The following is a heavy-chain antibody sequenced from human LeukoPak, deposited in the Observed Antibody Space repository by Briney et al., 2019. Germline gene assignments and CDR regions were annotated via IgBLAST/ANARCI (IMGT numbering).Heavy chain of an antibody. CDR2: INPSGGST. CDR3: VREVEFCGGDCYSAGGFDP. J-gene: IGHJ5*02. Sequence: ASVKVSCKASGYTFTSYYMHWVRQAPGQGLEWMGIINPSGGSTSYAQKFQGRVTMTRDTSTSTVYMELSSLRSEDTAVYYCVREVEFCGGDCYSAGGFDPWGQGTLVTVSS. D-gene: IGHD2-21*02. CDR1: GYTFTSYY. V-gene: IGHV1-46*01.